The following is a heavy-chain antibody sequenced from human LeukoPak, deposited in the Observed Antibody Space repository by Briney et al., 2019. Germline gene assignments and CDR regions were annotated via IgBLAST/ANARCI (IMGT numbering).Heavy chain of an antibody. CDR2: IYYSGST. D-gene: IGHD3-16*02. V-gene: IGHV4-59*01. Sequence: SDTLSLTCTVSGGSISSYYWSWVRQPPEKGLEWIGYIYYSGSTNYNPSLKSRVTISVDTSKNQFSLKLSSVTAADTAVYYCARSLRAAASLYYYYMDVWGKGTTVTVSS. CDR1: GGSISSYY. CDR3: ARSLRAAASLYYYYMDV. J-gene: IGHJ6*03.